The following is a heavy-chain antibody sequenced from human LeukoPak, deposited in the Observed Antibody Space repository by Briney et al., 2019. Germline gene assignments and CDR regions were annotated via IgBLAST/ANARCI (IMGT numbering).Heavy chain of an antibody. V-gene: IGHV4-34*01. D-gene: IGHD6-13*01. CDR2: INHSGST. Sequence: KPSETLSLTCAVYGGSFSTCYWSWIRQPPGKGLEWVGEINHSGSTNYNPSLKSRVTISVDTSKNQFSLRLSSVTAADTAVYYCATGRGPQLVDWGQGTLVTVSS. CDR1: GGSFSTCY. J-gene: IGHJ4*02. CDR3: ATGRGPQLVD.